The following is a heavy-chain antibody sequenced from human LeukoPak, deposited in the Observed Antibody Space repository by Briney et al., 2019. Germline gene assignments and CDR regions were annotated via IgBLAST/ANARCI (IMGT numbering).Heavy chain of an antibody. CDR2: IYYSGST. J-gene: IGHJ3*02. D-gene: IGHD3-22*01. CDR3: ARTGPKYDSSGNYYAHDVFDI. CDR1: GGSFSSGGFS. Sequence: SETLSLTCAVSGGSFSSGGFSCSRIRQPPGKGLEWIGYIYYSGSTFYNPSLKSRVNISIDTSKNQLSLRLSSVTAADTAVYYCARTGPKYDSSGNYYAHDVFDIWGQGIMVTVSS. V-gene: IGHV4-30-4*07.